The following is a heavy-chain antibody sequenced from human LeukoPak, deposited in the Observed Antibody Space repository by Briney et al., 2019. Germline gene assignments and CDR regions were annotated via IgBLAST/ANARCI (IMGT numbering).Heavy chain of an antibody. J-gene: IGHJ4*02. CDR2: IWYDGSHE. CDR3: ATIAVRTGFKYLDY. Sequence: GRSLRLSCVASGFSFRTYGMHWVRQAPGKGLEWVAIIWYDGSHEYYADSVEGRFTISRDNSKNTLYLQMNSLRAEDTAVYYCATIAVRTGFKYLDYWGQGTLVTVSS. CDR1: GFSFRTYG. V-gene: IGHV3-33*01. D-gene: IGHD6-6*01.